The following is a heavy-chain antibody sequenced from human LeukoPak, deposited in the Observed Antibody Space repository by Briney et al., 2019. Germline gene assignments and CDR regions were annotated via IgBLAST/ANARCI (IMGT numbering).Heavy chain of an antibody. CDR2: ISGSGGGT. V-gene: IGHV3-23*01. J-gene: IGHJ4*02. Sequence: GGSLRLSCAASGFTFSSYAMSWVRQAPGKGLEWVSTISGSGGGTFYADSVKGRFTISRDNSKNTLYLQMNSLRAEDTAVYYCARDLRNFDYWGQGTLVTVSS. CDR1: GFTFSSYA. CDR3: ARDLRNFDY.